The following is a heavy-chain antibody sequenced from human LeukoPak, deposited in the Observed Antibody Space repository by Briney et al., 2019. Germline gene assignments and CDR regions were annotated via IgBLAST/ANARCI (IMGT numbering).Heavy chain of an antibody. CDR2: ISSSSSTI. D-gene: IGHD3-16*01. CDR1: GFAFSTYS. J-gene: IGHJ4*02. CDR3: GRVACYDFDY. Sequence: GGSLRLSCAASGFAFSTYSMNCVRQGPGKGLEWVSYISSSSSTIHYADSVKGRFTISRDNAKNSLYLQMNSLRDEDTAVYYLGRVACYDFDYWGQGTPVTVSS. V-gene: IGHV3-48*02.